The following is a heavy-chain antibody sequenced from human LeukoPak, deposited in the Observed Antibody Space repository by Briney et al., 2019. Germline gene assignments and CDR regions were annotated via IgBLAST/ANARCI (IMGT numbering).Heavy chain of an antibody. V-gene: IGHV4-39*07. CDR3: ARGTGGYCSSTSCYTGPWFDP. CDR1: GGSISSSSYY. J-gene: IGHJ5*02. Sequence: SETLSLTCTVSGGSISSSSYYWGWIRQPPGKGLEWIGYIYHSGSTYYNPSLKSRVTIPVDRSKNQFSLKLSSVTAADTAVYYCARGTGGYCSSTSCYTGPWFDPWGQGTLVTVSS. D-gene: IGHD2-2*02. CDR2: IYHSGST.